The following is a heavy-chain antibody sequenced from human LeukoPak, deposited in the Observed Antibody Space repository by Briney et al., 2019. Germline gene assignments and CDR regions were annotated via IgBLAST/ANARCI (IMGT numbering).Heavy chain of an antibody. CDR3: AGARESYGDYRTY. CDR2: IYYDGNNK. J-gene: IGHJ4*02. CDR1: GFTFRNYG. Sequence: GGSLRLSCAASGFTFRNYGMHWVRQAPGKGLEWVAVIYYDGNNKYYGDSVKGRFTISRDNSKNTLYLQMNSLRAEDTAVYYCAGARESYGDYRTYWGQGTLVTVSS. V-gene: IGHV3-33*01. D-gene: IGHD4-17*01.